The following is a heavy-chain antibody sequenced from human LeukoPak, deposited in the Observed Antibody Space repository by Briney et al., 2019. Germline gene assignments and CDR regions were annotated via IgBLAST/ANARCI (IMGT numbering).Heavy chain of an antibody. CDR2: ISGGSSFT. Sequence: GGSLRLSCAASGFTFSAYWMNWVRQAPGKGLEWVSYISGGSSFTYYVDSVKGRFTISRDNAKNSLYLQMNSLRAEDTAVYYCARDLGYSSGPNYWGQGTRVTVSS. D-gene: IGHD6-19*01. CDR1: GFTFSAYW. CDR3: ARDLGYSSGPNY. V-gene: IGHV3-21*01. J-gene: IGHJ4*02.